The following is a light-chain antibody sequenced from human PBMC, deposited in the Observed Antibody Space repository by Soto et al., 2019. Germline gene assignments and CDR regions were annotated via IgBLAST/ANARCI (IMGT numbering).Light chain of an antibody. CDR3: GTWDTSLSAWV. CDR2: DNN. V-gene: IGLV1-51*01. Sequence: QSVLTQPPSVSAAPGQKVTISCSGSTSNIGNAHVSWYLHLPGTAPKLLIYDNNRRPSGIPDRLSGSKSGTSATLGITELQTGDEADYYCGTWDTSLSAWVFGGGTKVTVL. CDR1: TSNIGNAH. J-gene: IGLJ3*02.